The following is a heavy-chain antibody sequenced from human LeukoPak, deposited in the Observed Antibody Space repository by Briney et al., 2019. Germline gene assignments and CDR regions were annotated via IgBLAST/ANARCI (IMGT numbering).Heavy chain of an antibody. D-gene: IGHD5-12*01. J-gene: IGHJ3*02. CDR2: INAGSGNT. Sequence: GASVKVSCKASGYTFTSYAMHWVRQAPGQRLEWMGWINAGSGNTKYSQKFQGRVTITRDTSASTAYMELSSLRSEDTAVYYCARAQKGLRGAFDIWGQGTMVTVSS. CDR3: ARAQKGLRGAFDI. V-gene: IGHV1-3*01. CDR1: GYTFTSYA.